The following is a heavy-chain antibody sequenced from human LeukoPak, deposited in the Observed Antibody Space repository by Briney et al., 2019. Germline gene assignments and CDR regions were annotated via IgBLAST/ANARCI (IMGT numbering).Heavy chain of an antibody. V-gene: IGHV4-59*01. CDR1: GGSISSYY. CDR3: ARSAVDAFDI. Sequence: SETLSLTCTVSGGSISSYYWSWIRQPPGKGLEWIGYIYYSGSTNYNPSLKSRVTISVDTSKNQFSLKLSSVTAADTAVYYCARSAVDAFDIWGQGTMVTVSS. J-gene: IGHJ3*02. CDR2: IYYSGST.